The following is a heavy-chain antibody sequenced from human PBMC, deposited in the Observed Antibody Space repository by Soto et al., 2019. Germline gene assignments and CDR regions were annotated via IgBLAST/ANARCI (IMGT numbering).Heavy chain of an antibody. J-gene: IGHJ6*02. CDR1: GYSFTNYW. D-gene: IGHD6-6*01. Sequence: PGESLKISCKGSGYSFTNYWISWVRQMPGKGLEWMGRIDPSDSYTNYSPSFQGHVTISADKSISTAYLQWSSLKASDTAMYYCARHCKQLVPCYGMDVWGQGTTVTVSS. CDR3: ARHCKQLVPCYGMDV. V-gene: IGHV5-10-1*01. CDR2: IDPSDSYT.